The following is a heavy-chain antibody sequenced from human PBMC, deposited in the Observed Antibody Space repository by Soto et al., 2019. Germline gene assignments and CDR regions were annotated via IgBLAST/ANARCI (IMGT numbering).Heavy chain of an antibody. Sequence: QVQLVQSGAEVKKPGSSVKVSCKASGGTFSSYAISWVRQAPGQGLEWMGGIIPIFGTANYAQKFQGRVTITADESTSTAYMELSSLRSEDTAVYYCARALVVVVAATQGSDSYYGMDVWGQGTTVTVSS. J-gene: IGHJ6*02. V-gene: IGHV1-69*12. CDR2: IIPIFGTA. CDR3: ARALVVVVAATQGSDSYYGMDV. D-gene: IGHD2-15*01. CDR1: GGTFSSYA.